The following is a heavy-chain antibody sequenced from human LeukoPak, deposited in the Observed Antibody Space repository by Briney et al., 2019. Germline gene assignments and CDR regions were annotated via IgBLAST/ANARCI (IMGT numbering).Heavy chain of an antibody. CDR2: ISSSSSYI. J-gene: IGHJ3*02. V-gene: IGHV3-21*01. D-gene: IGHD1-1*01. Sequence: GGSLRLSCAASGFTFSSYAMSWVRQAPGKGLEWVSSISSSSSYIYYADSVKGRFTISRDNAKNSLYLQMNSLRAEDTAVYYCTVGYLIDAFDIWGQGTMVTVSS. CDR3: TVGYLIDAFDI. CDR1: GFTFSSYA.